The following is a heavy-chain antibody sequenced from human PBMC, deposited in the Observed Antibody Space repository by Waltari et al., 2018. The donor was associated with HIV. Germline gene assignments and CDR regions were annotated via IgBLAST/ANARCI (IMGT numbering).Heavy chain of an antibody. J-gene: IGHJ4*02. Sequence: QVPLVEYGGVVVTLGRSLRRSLAASGFTFCRFGMHWVRQAPGKGLEWVAVISYDGSNKFYTDSVKGRFTISRDNSKNTLYLQMNSLRAEDTAVYYCAKTGYGDYGRDDWGQGTLVSVSS. CDR1: GFTFCRFG. V-gene: IGHV3-30*18. CDR2: ISYDGSNK. D-gene: IGHD4-17*01. CDR3: AKTGYGDYGRDD.